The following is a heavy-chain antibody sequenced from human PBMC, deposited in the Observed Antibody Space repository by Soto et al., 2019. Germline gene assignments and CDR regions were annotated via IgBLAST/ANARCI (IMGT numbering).Heavy chain of an antibody. D-gene: IGHD2-15*01. V-gene: IGHV4-34*01. CDR2: INHSGST. J-gene: IGHJ4*02. CDR1: GGSFSCYY. Sequence: SETLSLTCAVYGGSFSCYYWSWIRQPPGKGLEWIGEINHSGSTNYNPSLKSRVTISVDTSKNQFSLKLSSVTAADTAVYYCARTGSVVAATPIGIDYWGQGTLVTV. CDR3: ARTGSVVAATPIGIDY.